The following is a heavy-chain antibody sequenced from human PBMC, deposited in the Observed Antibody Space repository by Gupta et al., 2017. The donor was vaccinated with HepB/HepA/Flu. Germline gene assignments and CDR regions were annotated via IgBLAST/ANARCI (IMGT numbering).Heavy chain of an antibody. CDR3: ASHRSDYKAFDY. J-gene: IGHJ4*02. CDR2: ISYDGSKK. V-gene: IGHV3-30*03. D-gene: IGHD3-10*01. CDR1: DFTFSSYG. Sequence: VESGGGVVQTGRSLRLSCAASDFTFSSYGMHWVRQAPGKGLEWVALISYDGSKKFYADTVKGRFTVSRDNSKNTLYLQVNSLRAEDTAVYYCASHRSDYKAFDYWGQGTLVTVSS.